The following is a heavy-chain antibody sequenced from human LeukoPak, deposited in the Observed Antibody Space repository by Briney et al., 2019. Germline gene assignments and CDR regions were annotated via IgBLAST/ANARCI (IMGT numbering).Heavy chain of an antibody. V-gene: IGHV3-23*01. Sequence: PGGSLRLSCAASGFTFSRYAMSWVRQAPGKGLEWVSAISGSGGSTYYADSVKGRFTISRDNAKNSLYLQMNSLRAEDTAVYYCARVTSGSYGDYPLDYWGQGTLVTVSS. CDR3: ARVTSGSYGDYPLDY. CDR1: GFTFSRYA. CDR2: ISGSGGST. D-gene: IGHD4-17*01. J-gene: IGHJ4*02.